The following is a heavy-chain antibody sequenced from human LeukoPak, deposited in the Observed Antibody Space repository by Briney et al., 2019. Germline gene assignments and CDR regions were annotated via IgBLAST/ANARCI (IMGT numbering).Heavy chain of an antibody. CDR1: GFTFSNAC. CDR3: TTGYSGYD. D-gene: IGHD5-12*01. J-gene: IGHJ4*02. Sequence: GGSLRLSCAASGFTFSNACMSWVRQAPGKGLEWVSRITSKTDGGTTDYAAPVKGRFTISRDDSKNTLYLQMQSLKTEDTAVYYCTTGYSGYDWGQGTLVTVSS. V-gene: IGHV3-15*01. CDR2: ITSKTDGGTT.